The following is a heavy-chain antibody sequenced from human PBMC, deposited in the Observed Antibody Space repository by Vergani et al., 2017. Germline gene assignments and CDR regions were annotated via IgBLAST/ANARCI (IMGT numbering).Heavy chain of an antibody. Sequence: QVQLQQWGAGLLKPSETLSLTCAVYGGSFSGYYWSWIRQPPGKGLEWIGEINHSGSTNYNPSLKSRVTISVDTSKSQFSLKLSSVTAADTAVYYCARGSRAAGYSGPDSWGQGTMVTVSS. D-gene: IGHD6-13*01. CDR1: GGSFSGYY. J-gene: IGHJ4*02. CDR2: INHSGST. CDR3: ARGSRAAGYSGPDS. V-gene: IGHV4-34*01.